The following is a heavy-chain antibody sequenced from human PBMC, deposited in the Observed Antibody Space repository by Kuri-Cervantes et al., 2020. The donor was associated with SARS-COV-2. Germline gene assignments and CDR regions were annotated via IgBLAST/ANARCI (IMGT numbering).Heavy chain of an antibody. Sequence: GGSLRLSCVASGFRFSDYYMTWVRQAPGKGLEWISYISSSGSSMYYADSVKGRFTISRDNAKNSLYLQMDSLRDEDTAVYYCARLIRIAVAGGGNFDYWGQGALVTVSS. CDR1: GFRFSDYY. J-gene: IGHJ4*02. CDR2: ISSSGSSM. V-gene: IGHV3-11*01. D-gene: IGHD6-19*01. CDR3: ARLIRIAVAGGGNFDY.